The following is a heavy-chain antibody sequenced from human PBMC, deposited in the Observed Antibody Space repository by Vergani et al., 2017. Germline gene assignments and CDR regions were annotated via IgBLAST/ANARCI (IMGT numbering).Heavy chain of an antibody. CDR2: IIPILGIA. CDR3: ARDPRGWYLGVDY. D-gene: IGHD6-19*01. V-gene: IGHV1-69*04. Sequence: QVQLVQSGAEVKKPGASVKVSCKASGGTFSSYAISWVRQAPGQGLEWMGRIIPILGIANYAQKFQGRVTITADKSTSTAYMELSSLRSEDTAVYYCARDPRGWYLGVDYWGQGTLVTVSS. CDR1: GGTFSSYA. J-gene: IGHJ4*02.